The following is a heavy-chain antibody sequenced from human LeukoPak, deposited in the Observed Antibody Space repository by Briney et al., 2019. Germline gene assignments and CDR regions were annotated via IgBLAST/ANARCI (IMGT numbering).Heavy chain of an antibody. J-gene: IGHJ3*02. CDR3: ARASGTTAFDI. CDR2: IYYSGST. Sequence: SETLSLTCTVSGDSISSYYWSWIRQPPGKGLEWIGYIYYSGSTNYNPSLKSRVTIPIDTSKNQFSLKLSSVTAADTAVYYCARASGTTAFDIWGQGTMVTVSS. V-gene: IGHV4-59*01. CDR1: GDSISSYY. D-gene: IGHD1-1*01.